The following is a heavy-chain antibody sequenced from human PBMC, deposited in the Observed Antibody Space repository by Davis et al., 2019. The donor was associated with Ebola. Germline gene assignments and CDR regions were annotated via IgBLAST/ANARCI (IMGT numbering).Heavy chain of an antibody. CDR2: ISYDGSNK. J-gene: IGHJ6*02. V-gene: IGHV3-30*18. D-gene: IGHD6-6*01. CDR3: AKIAARPEYYYGMDV. Sequence: GESLKISCAASGFTFSSYGMHWVRQAPGKGLEWVAVISYDGSNKYYADSVKGRFTISRDNSKNTLYLQMNSLRAEDTAVYYCAKIAARPEYYYGMDVWGQGTTVTVSS. CDR1: GFTFSSYG.